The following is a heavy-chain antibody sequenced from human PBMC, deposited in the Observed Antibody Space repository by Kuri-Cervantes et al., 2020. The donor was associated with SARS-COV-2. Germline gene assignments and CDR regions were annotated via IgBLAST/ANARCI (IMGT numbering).Heavy chain of an antibody. D-gene: IGHD2-21*01. Sequence: GSLRLSCTVSGGSISSYYWSWIRQPAGKGLEWIGRIYTSGSTNYNPSLKSRVTMSVDTSKNQFSLKLSSVTAADTAVYYCARTITGVEHIVVLIATYYYYSYMDAWGKGTTVTVSS. CDR3: ARTITGVEHIVVLIATYYYYSYMDA. J-gene: IGHJ6*03. CDR2: IYTSGST. CDR1: GGSISSYY. V-gene: IGHV4-4*07.